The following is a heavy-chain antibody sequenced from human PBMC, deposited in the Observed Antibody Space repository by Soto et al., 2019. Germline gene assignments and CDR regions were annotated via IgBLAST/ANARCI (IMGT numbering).Heavy chain of an antibody. Sequence: PAQVSRQDSVGGFRSNAISWVRQAPGQGLEWMGGIIPTFGTANYAQKFQGRVTITADESTSTAYMELSSLRSEDTAVYYCARETGGDSGYDFDYWGQGNRVTVSS. CDR3: ARETGGDSGYDFDY. CDR1: VGGFRSNA. D-gene: IGHD5-12*01. CDR2: IIPTFGTA. J-gene: IGHJ4*02. V-gene: IGHV1-69*13.